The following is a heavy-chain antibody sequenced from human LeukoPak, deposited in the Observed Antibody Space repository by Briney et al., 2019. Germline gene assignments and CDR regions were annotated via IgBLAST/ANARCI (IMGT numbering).Heavy chain of an antibody. Sequence: GGSLRLSCAASGFTFSSYSMNWVRQAPGKGLEWVSSISSSSSYIYYADSVKGRFTISRDNSKNTLYLQMNSLRAEDTAVYYCAKGVRGWTNIDYWGQGTLVTVSS. CDR1: GFTFSSYS. J-gene: IGHJ4*02. D-gene: IGHD4-23*01. CDR3: AKGVRGWTNIDY. CDR2: ISSSSSYI. V-gene: IGHV3-21*04.